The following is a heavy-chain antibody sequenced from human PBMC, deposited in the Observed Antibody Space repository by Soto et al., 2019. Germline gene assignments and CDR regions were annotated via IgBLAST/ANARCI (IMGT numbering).Heavy chain of an antibody. CDR1: GDYISSTFW. V-gene: IGHV4-4*02. J-gene: IGHJ4*01. CDR3: ARVVLH. CDR2: VYHSGST. Sequence: EPLSLTCRVPGDYISSTFWCTWVRQPPGKGLEWIGEVYHSGSTSYNPSLTSRVTISVDTPNNQFSLKLSSVTAADTAVYYCARVVLHWGQGTLVTVSS. D-gene: IGHD2-15*01.